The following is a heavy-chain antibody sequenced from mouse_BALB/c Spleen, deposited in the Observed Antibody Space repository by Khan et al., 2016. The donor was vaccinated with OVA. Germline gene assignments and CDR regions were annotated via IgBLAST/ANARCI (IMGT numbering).Heavy chain of an antibody. J-gene: IGHJ3*01. CDR1: GFTFSDYG. V-gene: IGHV5-15*02. D-gene: IGHD1-2*01. CDR3: ARGGGTAPFAY. CDR2: ISDLAYTI. Sequence: EVELVESGGGLVQPGESRKLSCAASGFTFSDYGMAWVRQAPGKGPEWVAFISDLAYTIYYADTVPGRFTISRENAKNTLYLEMSSLRSEDTAIYYCARGGGTAPFAYWGLGTLVTVSA.